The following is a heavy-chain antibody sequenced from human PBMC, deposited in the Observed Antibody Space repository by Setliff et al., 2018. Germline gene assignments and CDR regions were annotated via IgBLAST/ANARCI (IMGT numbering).Heavy chain of an antibody. CDR1: GYTFTSYA. J-gene: IGHJ6*02. CDR2: INAGNGNT. D-gene: IGHD2-15*01. CDR3: AREPHLRYCSGGSCYSLLMDA. V-gene: IGHV1-3*01. Sequence: GASVKVSCKASGYTFTSYAMHWVRQAPGQRLEWMGWINAGNGNTKYSQKFQGRVTITRDTSASTAYMELSSLRSEDTAVYYCAREPHLRYCSGGSCYSLLMDAWGQGTTVTVSS.